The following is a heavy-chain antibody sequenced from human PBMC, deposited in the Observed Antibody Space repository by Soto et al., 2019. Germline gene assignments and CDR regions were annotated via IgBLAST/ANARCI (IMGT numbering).Heavy chain of an antibody. CDR1: GYNFDTYW. J-gene: IGHJ6*02. CDR3: ARRIAAAGGYYYYAFDV. CDR2: IDPSDSKT. Sequence: GESLKISCKGSGYNFDTYWINWVRQTPGKGLEWTGRIDPSDSKTKYSPSLEGHITISVDKSISTTYLQWSSLKASDTATYYCARRIAAAGGYYYYAFDVWGQGTAVTLSS. D-gene: IGHD6-13*01. V-gene: IGHV5-10-1*01.